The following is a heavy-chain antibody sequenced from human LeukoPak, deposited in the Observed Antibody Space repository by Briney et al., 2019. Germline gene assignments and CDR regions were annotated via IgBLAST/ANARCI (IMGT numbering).Heavy chain of an antibody. Sequence: GGSLRLSCAASGFTVSDYAMTWVRQAPGKGLEWVATISGSGLMTYYADSVKGRFTVSGDNSKNTLYLQMSSLTAADTAVYYCARVHRGSYYFDYWGQGTLVTVSS. CDR3: ARVHRGSYYFDY. J-gene: IGHJ4*02. CDR1: GFTVSDYA. D-gene: IGHD1-26*01. CDR2: ISGSGLMT. V-gene: IGHV3-23*01.